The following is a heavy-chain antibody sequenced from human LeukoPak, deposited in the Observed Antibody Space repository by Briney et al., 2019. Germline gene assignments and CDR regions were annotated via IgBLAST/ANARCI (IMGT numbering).Heavy chain of an antibody. CDR2: INHSGTT. D-gene: IGHD1-26*01. CDR3: ARGRGSGSYSGIDY. V-gene: IGHV4-34*01. J-gene: IGHJ4*02. Sequence: SETLSLTCAVYGGSFSGYYWSWIRQPPGKGLEWIGEINHSGTTNYNPSLKSRVTISVATSKNQFSLKLSSVTAADTAVYYCARGRGSGSYSGIDYWGQGTLVTVSS. CDR1: GGSFSGYY.